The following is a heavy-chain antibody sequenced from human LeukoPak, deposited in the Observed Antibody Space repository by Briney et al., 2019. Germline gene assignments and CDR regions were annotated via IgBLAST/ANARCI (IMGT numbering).Heavy chain of an antibody. D-gene: IGHD5-12*01. CDR3: ARVGYSGYDYDY. V-gene: IGHV3-23*01. Sequence: GGSLRLSCAASGFTVSNNYMSWVRQAPGKGLEWVSVISGSGDSTYYADSVEGRCTISRDNSKDALYLQMNSLRAEDTAVYYCARVGYSGYDYDYWGQGTLVTVSS. J-gene: IGHJ4*02. CDR1: GFTVSNNY. CDR2: ISGSGDST.